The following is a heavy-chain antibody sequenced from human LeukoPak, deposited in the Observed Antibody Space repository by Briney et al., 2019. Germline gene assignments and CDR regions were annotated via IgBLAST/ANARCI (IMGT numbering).Heavy chain of an antibody. CDR3: AKDGGFYGENFDY. CDR1: GFTFSSYG. D-gene: IGHD4-17*01. J-gene: IGHJ4*02. CDR2: ISYDGNSK. Sequence: GGSLRLSCAASGFTFSSYGMHGVRQAPGKGLEWVAVISYDGNSKYYADSVKGRFTISRDNSKNTLFLQMNSLRADDTAVFYCAKDGGFYGENFDYWGQGTLVTVSS. V-gene: IGHV3-30*18.